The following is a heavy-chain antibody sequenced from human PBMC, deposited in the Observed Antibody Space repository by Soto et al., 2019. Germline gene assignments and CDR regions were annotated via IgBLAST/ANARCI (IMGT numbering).Heavy chain of an antibody. CDR2: IYYSGST. D-gene: IGHD2-15*01. J-gene: IGHJ5*02. V-gene: IGHV4-31*03. Sequence: QVQLQESGPGLVKPSQTLSLTCTVSGGSISSGGYYWSWIRQHPGKGLEWIGYIYYSGSTYYNPSLKAGVPIALDTSKTQLSLRLSSVTAAHTAVCYCTREWDYCSGGSCDRWCVPWRQGTLVTVSS. CDR1: GGSISSGGYY. CDR3: TREWDYCSGGSCDRWCVP.